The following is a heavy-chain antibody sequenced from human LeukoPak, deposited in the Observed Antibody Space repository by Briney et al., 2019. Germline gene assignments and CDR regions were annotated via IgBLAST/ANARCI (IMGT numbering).Heavy chain of an antibody. J-gene: IGHJ4*02. CDR1: GFTFSSYW. CDR2: IRDDGGEI. CDR3: ARDKPRESYYGSIFDS. V-gene: IGHV3-7*01. Sequence: GGSLRLSCEASGFTFSSYWMSWVRQAPGKGLEWVANIRDDGGEIYYVDSVKGRFTISRDNAKSSLFLQMNSLRAEDAAVYYCARDKPRESYYGSIFDSWGQGTLVTVSS. D-gene: IGHD3-22*01.